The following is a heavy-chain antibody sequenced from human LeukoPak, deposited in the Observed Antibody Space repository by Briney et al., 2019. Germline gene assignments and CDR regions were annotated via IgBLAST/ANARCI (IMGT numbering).Heavy chain of an antibody. D-gene: IGHD4/OR15-4a*01. J-gene: IGHJ4*02. CDR2: ISAYSGNT. V-gene: IGHV1-18*01. CDR1: GYTFTNYG. CDR3: ARERGANDYLDY. Sequence: ASVKVSCKASGYTFTNYGITWVRQAPGQGLEWMGWISAYSGNTNYAQKFQGRVTMTTDTSTSTGYMELRSLRSDDTAVYYCARERGANDYLDYWGQGTLVTVSS.